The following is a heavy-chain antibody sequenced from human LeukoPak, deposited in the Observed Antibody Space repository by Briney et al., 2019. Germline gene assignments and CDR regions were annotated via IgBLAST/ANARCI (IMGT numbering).Heavy chain of an antibody. J-gene: IGHJ4*02. CDR3: ARDGAVAGSFDY. D-gene: IGHD6-19*01. Sequence: GGSLRLSCAASGFTFSNYALHWVRQAPGKGLEWVAVISYDGSNKFYADSVRGRFTISRDNAKNSLYLQMNSLRAEDTALYYCARDGAVAGSFDYWGQGTLVTVSS. V-gene: IGHV3-30*04. CDR2: ISYDGSNK. CDR1: GFTFSNYA.